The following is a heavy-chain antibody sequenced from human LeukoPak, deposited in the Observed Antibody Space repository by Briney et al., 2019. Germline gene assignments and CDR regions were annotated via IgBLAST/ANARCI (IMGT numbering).Heavy chain of an antibody. V-gene: IGHV1-2*02. Sequence: ASVKVSCKASGYTFTDYYMHWVRQAPGQRLEWMGWINPNSGVTNYAQQFQGRVTMTRDMSIRTAYMELSRLRSEDTAVYYCARSGSFLTLFDYWGQGTLVTVSS. CDR2: INPNSGVT. D-gene: IGHD1-26*01. CDR3: ARSGSFLTLFDY. J-gene: IGHJ4*02. CDR1: GYTFTDYY.